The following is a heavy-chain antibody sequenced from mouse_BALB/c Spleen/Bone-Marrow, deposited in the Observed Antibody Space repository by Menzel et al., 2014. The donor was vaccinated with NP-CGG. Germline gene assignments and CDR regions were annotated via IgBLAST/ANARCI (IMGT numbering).Heavy chain of an antibody. CDR1: GFTFSDFY. J-gene: IGHJ3*01. V-gene: IGHV7-1*02. CDR3: ARDVGYGNYFVY. Sequence: EEQGVESGGGLVPPGDSLRLSCATSGFTFSDFYMEWVRQPPGKRLEWIAASRNKAKYYTTEYSASVKGRFIVSRDTSQSVLYLQMNALRAEDTAIYFCARDVGYGNYFVYWGQGTLVTVSA. D-gene: IGHD2-10*02. CDR2: SRNKAKYYTT.